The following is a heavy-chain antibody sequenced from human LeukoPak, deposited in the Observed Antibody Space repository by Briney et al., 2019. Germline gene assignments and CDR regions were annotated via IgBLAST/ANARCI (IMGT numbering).Heavy chain of an antibody. CDR1: GYTFTGYY. CDR2: INPNSGGT. V-gene: IGHV1-2*02. Sequence: ASVKVSCKASGYTFTGYYMHWVRQAPGQGLEWMGWINPNSGGTNYAQKFQGRVTMTRDTSISTAYMGLSRLRSDDTAVYYCARDVIMITFGGVIDYWGQGTLVTVSS. CDR3: ARDVIMITFGGVIDY. J-gene: IGHJ4*02. D-gene: IGHD3-16*01.